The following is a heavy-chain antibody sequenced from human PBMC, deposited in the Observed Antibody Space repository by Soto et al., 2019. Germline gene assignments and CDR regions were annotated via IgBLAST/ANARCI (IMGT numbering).Heavy chain of an antibody. D-gene: IGHD1-26*01. CDR3: TRAGYSGSSDYYYYGMDV. CDR1: GFTFGYYA. CDR2: IRSKAYGGTT. Sequence: GGSLRLSCTASGFTFGYYAMSWVRQAPGKGLEWVGFIRSKAYGGTTEYAASVKGRFTISRDDSKSIAYLQMNSLKTEDTAVYYCTRAGYSGSSDYYYYGMDVWGQGTTVTVSS. J-gene: IGHJ6*02. V-gene: IGHV3-49*04.